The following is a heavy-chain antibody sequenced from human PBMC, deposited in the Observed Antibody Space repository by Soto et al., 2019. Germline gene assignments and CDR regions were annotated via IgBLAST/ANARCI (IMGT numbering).Heavy chain of an antibody. CDR2: ISAYNGNT. V-gene: IGHV1-18*01. J-gene: IGHJ6*02. Sequence: QVQLVQSGAEVKKPGASVKVSCKASGYTFTSYGISWVRQAPGQGLEWMGWISAYNGNTNYAQKLQGRVTMTTDTSTSTAYMELRSLRSDNTAVYYGARDHRNEDGDYPCYYYGMDVWGQGTTVTVSS. CDR1: GYTFTSYG. CDR3: ARDHRNEDGDYPCYYYGMDV. D-gene: IGHD4-17*01.